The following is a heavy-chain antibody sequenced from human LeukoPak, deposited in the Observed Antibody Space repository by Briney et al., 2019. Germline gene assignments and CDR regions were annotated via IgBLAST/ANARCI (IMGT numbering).Heavy chain of an antibody. CDR1: GGIFSSYA. CDR2: IIPIFGTA. V-gene: IGHV1-69*01. J-gene: IGHJ6*02. D-gene: IGHD4-17*01. CDR3: ARGYYGDYVHLGYYYGMDV. Sequence: SVTVSCTASGGIFSSYAISWVRQAPGQGLEWMGGIIPIFGTANYAQKFQGRVTITADESTSTAYMELSSLRSEDTAVYYCARGYYGDYVHLGYYYGMDVWGQGTTVTVSS.